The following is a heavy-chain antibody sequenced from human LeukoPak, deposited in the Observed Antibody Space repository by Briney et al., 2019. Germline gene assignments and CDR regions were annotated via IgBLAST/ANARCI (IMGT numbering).Heavy chain of an antibody. D-gene: IGHD7-27*01. CDR1: GFTFSGHW. CDR2: INGDGSAT. V-gene: IGHV3-74*01. CDR3: ARDINWGQVDY. Sequence: AGGSLRLSGAASGFTFSGHWMYWLRQAPGKGLAWVSRINGDGSATNYADSMEGRFTISRDNAKNIVYLQMNSLREDDTAIYYCARDINWGQVDYWGQGTLVTVSS. J-gene: IGHJ4*02.